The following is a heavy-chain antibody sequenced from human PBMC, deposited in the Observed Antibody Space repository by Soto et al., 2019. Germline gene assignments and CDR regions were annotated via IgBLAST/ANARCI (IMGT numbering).Heavy chain of an antibody. V-gene: IGHV3-15*01. CDR2: IKKETDGGTT. D-gene: IGHD2-21*01. CDR3: TTVFLWSYYFDN. Sequence: GGSLRLSCAGSGFTFNNAWMSWVRQAPGKGLEWVGRIKKETDGGTTDYAASVKGRFSISRDDSKNTVFLQMNSLRTEDTAVYYRTTVFLWSYYFDNWGPGTLVTVSS. J-gene: IGHJ4*02. CDR1: GFTFNNAW.